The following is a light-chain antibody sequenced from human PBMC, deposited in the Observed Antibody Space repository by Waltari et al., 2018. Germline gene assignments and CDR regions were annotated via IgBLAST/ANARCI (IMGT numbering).Light chain of an antibody. CDR1: QSVDKC. J-gene: IGKJ4*01. V-gene: IGKV3-11*01. Sequence: DIVLTQSPAILSLSPGERATLSCRASQSVDKCLAWYQQTPGQAPRLLMYDASNRATGSPARFSGSGSGTDFTLTISSLEPEDFALYYCQQCSHWPKTFGGGTKVEIK. CDR3: QQCSHWPKT. CDR2: DAS.